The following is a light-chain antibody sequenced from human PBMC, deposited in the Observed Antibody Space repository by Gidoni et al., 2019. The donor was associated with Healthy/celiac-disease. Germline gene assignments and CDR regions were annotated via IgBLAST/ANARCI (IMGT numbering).Light chain of an antibody. CDR1: QSIGSS. CDR3: HQSSSLPVT. V-gene: IGKV6-21*01. J-gene: IGKJ2*01. Sequence: ETVLTQPPDFQSVPPKEKVTITCRASQSIGSSLHWYQQKPEQSPKLLIKYASHSFSGVPSRFSGSGSGTDFTLTISSLEAEDSATYYCHQSSSLPVTFGQGTKLEIK. CDR2: YAS.